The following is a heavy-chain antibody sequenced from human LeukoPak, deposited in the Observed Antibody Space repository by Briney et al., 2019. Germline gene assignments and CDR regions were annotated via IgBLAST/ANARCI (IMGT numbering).Heavy chain of an antibody. Sequence: SETLSLTCTVSGGSISSSSYYWGWIRQPPGKGLEWIGSIYYSGSTYYNPSLKSRVTMSVDTSKNQFSLKLSCVTAADTAVYYCARGGFYSSGWYGGAPPLFDYWGQGTLVTVSS. V-gene: IGHV4-39*07. CDR2: IYYSGST. J-gene: IGHJ4*02. CDR3: ARGGFYSSGWYGGAPPLFDY. CDR1: GGSISSSSYY. D-gene: IGHD6-19*01.